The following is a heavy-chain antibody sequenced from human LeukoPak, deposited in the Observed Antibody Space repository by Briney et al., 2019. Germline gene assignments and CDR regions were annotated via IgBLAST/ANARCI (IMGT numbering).Heavy chain of an antibody. CDR2: ISGSGGST. CDR3: AKAGYYYDSRGTYYFDY. V-gene: IGHV3-23*01. D-gene: IGHD3-22*01. CDR1: GFSFSSYA. Sequence: GSLRLSCAASGFSFSSYAMSWVRQAPGKGLEWVSAISGSGGSTYYADSVKGRFTISRDNSKNTLYLQMNSLRAEDTAVYYCAKAGYYYDSRGTYYFDYWGQGTLVTVSS. J-gene: IGHJ4*02.